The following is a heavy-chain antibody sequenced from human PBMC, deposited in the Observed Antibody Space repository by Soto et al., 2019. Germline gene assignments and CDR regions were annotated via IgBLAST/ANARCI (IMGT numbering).Heavy chain of an antibody. D-gene: IGHD3-3*02. CDR3: ASPKIAFYNWFDP. Sequence: SETLSLTCTVSGGSISSSSYYRGWIRQPPGKGLEWIGSIYYSGSTYYNPSLKSRVTISVDTSKNQFSLKLSSVTAADTAVYYCASPKIAFYNWFDPWGQGTLVPVSS. CDR1: GGSISSSSYY. V-gene: IGHV4-39*01. CDR2: IYYSGST. J-gene: IGHJ5*02.